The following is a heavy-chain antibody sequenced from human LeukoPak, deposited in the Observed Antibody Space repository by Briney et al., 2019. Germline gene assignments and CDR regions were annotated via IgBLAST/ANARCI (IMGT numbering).Heavy chain of an antibody. Sequence: PSETLSLTCTVSGASISSQYWSWIRQPPGKGLEWIGYIYYSGSTNYNPPLKSRVTISVDTSKNQFSLKLSSVTAADTAVYYCARLQGYWGQGTLVTVSS. V-gene: IGHV4-59*11. CDR2: IYYSGST. CDR1: GASISSQY. J-gene: IGHJ4*02. D-gene: IGHD4-11*01. CDR3: ARLQGY.